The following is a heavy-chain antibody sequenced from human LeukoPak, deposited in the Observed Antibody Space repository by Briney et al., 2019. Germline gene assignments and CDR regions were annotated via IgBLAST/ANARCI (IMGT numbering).Heavy chain of an antibody. J-gene: IGHJ4*02. Sequence: GGSVRLSCAGYVFTFSTYWMSWVRQARWKGLEWVANIKEDGSEKYYVDSVKGRFTISRDNAKNSLYLQMNRLRAEDTAVYYCARDSGLTTVTTYWDYWGQGTLVTVSS. CDR3: ARDSGLTTVTTYWDY. CDR1: VFTFSTYW. CDR2: IKEDGSEK. V-gene: IGHV3-7*05. D-gene: IGHD4-17*01.